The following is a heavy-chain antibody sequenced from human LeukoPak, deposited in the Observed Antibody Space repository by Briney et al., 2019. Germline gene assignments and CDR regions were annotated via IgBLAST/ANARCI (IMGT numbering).Heavy chain of an antibody. V-gene: IGHV3-53*01. J-gene: IGHJ4*02. D-gene: IGHD3-10*01. CDR1: GFTVSSNY. CDR2: IYSGGST. CDR3: ARAPPGGYDY. Sequence: GGSLRLSCAASGFTVSSNYMSWVRQAPGKGLEWVSVIYSGGSTVYADSVKGRITISRDISKNTLYLQMNSLRAEDTAVYYCARAPPGGYDYWGQGTLVTVSS.